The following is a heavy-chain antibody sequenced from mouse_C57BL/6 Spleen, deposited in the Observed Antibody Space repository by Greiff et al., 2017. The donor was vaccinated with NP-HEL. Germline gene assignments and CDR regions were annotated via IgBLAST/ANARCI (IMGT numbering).Heavy chain of an antibody. D-gene: IGHD1-1*01. CDR2: INPNNGGT. CDR3: ARSVLLREGLVWYSEV. V-gene: IGHV1-22*01. Sequence: EVQGVESGPELVKPGASVKMSCKASGYTFTDYNMHWVKQSHGKSLEWIGYINPNNGGTSYNQKFKGKATLTVNKSSSPAYIELRSLTSQETAVYYSARSVLLREGLVWYSEVWGTGTTVSPSS. CDR1: GYTFTDYN. J-gene: IGHJ1*03.